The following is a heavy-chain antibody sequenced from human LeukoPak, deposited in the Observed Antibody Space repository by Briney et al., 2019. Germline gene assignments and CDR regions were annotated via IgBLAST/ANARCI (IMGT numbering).Heavy chain of an antibody. J-gene: IGHJ4*02. Sequence: GGSLRLSCAASGFSFGDDAMHWVRQVPGKGLEWVSGINWNSASVGYADSVKGRFTISRDNAKNSLFLQMNSLRAEDTALYYCAKPNAVYRYDTNGYYWPSWGQGTLVTASS. V-gene: IGHV3-9*01. CDR1: GFSFGDDA. D-gene: IGHD3-22*01. CDR2: INWNSASV. CDR3: AKPNAVYRYDTNGYYWPS.